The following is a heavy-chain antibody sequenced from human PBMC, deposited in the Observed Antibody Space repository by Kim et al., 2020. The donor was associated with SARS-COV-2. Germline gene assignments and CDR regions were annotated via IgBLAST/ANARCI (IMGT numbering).Heavy chain of an antibody. CDR3: AGQCITMLVVILFFDY. J-gene: IGHJ4*01. D-gene: IGHD3-22*01. Sequence: SETLSLTCTVSGGSISSSSYYWSWIRQPPGKGLHWIAILCYSASTYYNPSLKGRVSVSIYTSQFPFSLNLCSVTAADTSVYSCAGQCITMLVVILFFDY. CDR1: GGSISSSSYY. V-gene: IGHV4-39*01. CDR2: LCYSAST.